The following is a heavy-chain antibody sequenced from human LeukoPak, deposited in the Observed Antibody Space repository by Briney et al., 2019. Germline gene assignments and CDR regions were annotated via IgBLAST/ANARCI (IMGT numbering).Heavy chain of an antibody. CDR2: INHSGST. J-gene: IGHJ6*02. V-gene: IGHV4-34*01. CDR1: GGSFRGYY. CDR3: ARADIVVVPAAKYYYGMDV. D-gene: IGHD2-2*01. Sequence: SETLSLTCAVYGGSFRGYYWSWIRQPPGKGLEWIGEINHSGSTNYNPSLKSRVTISVDTSKNQFSLKLSSVTAADTAVYYCARADIVVVPAAKYYYGMDVWGQGTTVTVSS.